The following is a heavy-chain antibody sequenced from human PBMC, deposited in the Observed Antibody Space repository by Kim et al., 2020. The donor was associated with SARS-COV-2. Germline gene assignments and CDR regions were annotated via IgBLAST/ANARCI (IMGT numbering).Heavy chain of an antibody. J-gene: IGHJ4*02. CDR2: ISSSGSTI. CDR3: ATEKRITMIVPLGY. CDR1: GFTFSDYY. D-gene: IGHD3-22*01. Sequence: GGSLRLSCAASGFTFSDYYMSWIRQAPGKGLEWVSYISSSGSTIYYADSVKGRFTISRDNAKNSLYLQMNSLRAEDTAVYYCATEKRITMIVPLGYWGQGTLVTVSS. V-gene: IGHV3-11*01.